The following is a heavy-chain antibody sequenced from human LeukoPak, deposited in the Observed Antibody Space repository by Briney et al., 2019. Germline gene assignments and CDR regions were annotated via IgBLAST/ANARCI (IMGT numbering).Heavy chain of an antibody. Sequence: GGSLRLPCAASGFTFSSYSMNWVRQAPGKGLEWVSSISSSSSYIYYADSVKGRFTISRDNAKNSLYLQMNSLRAEDTAVYYCAREGSWLSTVPFDYWGQGTLVTVSS. V-gene: IGHV3-21*01. CDR1: GFTFSSYS. J-gene: IGHJ4*02. D-gene: IGHD5-24*01. CDR3: AREGSWLSTVPFDY. CDR2: ISSSSSYI.